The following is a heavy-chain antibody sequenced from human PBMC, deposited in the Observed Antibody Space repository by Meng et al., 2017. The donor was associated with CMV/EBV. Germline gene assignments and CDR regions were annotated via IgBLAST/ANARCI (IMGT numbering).Heavy chain of an antibody. CDR1: GYSFTSYW. J-gene: IGHJ4*02. CDR2: IYPGDSDT. Sequence: KVSCKGSGYSFTSYWIGWVRQMTGKGLEWMGIIYPGDSDTRYSPSFQGQVTISADKSISTAYLQWSSLKASDTAMYYCATAPIEMATNGGFFDYWGQGTLVTVSS. V-gene: IGHV5-51*01. CDR3: ATAPIEMATNGGFFDY. D-gene: IGHD5-24*01.